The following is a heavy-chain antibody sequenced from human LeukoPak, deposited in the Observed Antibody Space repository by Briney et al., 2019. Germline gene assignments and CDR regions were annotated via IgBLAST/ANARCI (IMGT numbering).Heavy chain of an antibody. Sequence: GGSLRLSCAASGFTFSSYGMHWVRQAPGKGLEWVAVISYDGSNKYYADSVKGRFTISRDNSKNTLYLQMNSLRAEDTAVYYCAKAPFRRVIPSYFDYWGQGTLVTVSS. J-gene: IGHJ4*02. CDR3: AKAPFRRVIPSYFDY. V-gene: IGHV3-30*18. CDR2: ISYDGSNK. CDR1: GFTFSSYG. D-gene: IGHD3-10*01.